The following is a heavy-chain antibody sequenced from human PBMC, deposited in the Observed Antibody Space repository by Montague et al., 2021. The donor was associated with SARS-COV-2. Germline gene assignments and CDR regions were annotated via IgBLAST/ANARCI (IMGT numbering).Heavy chain of an antibody. D-gene: IGHD6-13*01. V-gene: IGHV4-4*07. J-gene: IGHJ4*02. CDR1: GDSISYFY. CDR2: VSASGST. Sequence: SETLSLTCTVSGDSISYFYWSWIRQPAGKGLEWIGRVSASGSTNXNPSLNSRVIMSVDTSKKQFSLRLSPVTAADTAVYYCARDVVAAPGTFDYWGQGTLVTVSS. CDR3: ARDVVAAPGTFDY.